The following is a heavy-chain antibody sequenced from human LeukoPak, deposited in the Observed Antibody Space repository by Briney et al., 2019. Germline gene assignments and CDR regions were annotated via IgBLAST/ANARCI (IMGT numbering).Heavy chain of an antibody. Sequence: PSETLSLTCTVSGGSMSSYYWSLIRQPAGKGLEWIGRIHTSGTTYYNPSLKSRVTMSVDTPKNQFSLGLTSVTAADTAVYYCARGDYFDGGGRNWFDPWGQGTLVTVSS. V-gene: IGHV4-4*07. J-gene: IGHJ5*02. CDR1: GGSMSSYY. CDR3: ARGDYFDGGGRNWFDP. CDR2: IHTSGTT. D-gene: IGHD3-16*01.